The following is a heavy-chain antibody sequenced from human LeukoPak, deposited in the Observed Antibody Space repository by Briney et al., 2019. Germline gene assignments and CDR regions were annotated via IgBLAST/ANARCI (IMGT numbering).Heavy chain of an antibody. CDR2: VSLSGLT. V-gene: IGHV4-4*02. CDR1: GFTVSNDY. CDR3: SRENGAFSPFGY. Sequence: PGGSLRLSCAASGFTVSNDYMSWVRRPPGQGLEWIGEVSLSGLTNYNPSLSSRVIMALDTSKNHLSLNLTSVTAADTAVYYCSRENGAFSPFGYWGQGTLVTVPS. J-gene: IGHJ4*02. D-gene: IGHD2-8*01.